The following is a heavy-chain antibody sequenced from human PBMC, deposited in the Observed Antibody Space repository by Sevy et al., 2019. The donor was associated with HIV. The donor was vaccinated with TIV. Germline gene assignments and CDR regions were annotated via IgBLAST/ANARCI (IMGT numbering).Heavy chain of an antibody. V-gene: IGHV1-2*02. J-gene: IGHJ3*02. D-gene: IGHD2-15*01. CDR1: GYTFTGHY. Sequence: ASVKVSCKASGYTFTGHYMHWVRQAPGQGLEWMGWINPNSGSTDYAQKFQGRVTLTRDTSIITAYLELSRLTSDDTAVYYCARVFPYCSGGSCYSPYDAFDIWGQGTMVTVSS. CDR2: INPNSGST. CDR3: ARVFPYCSGGSCYSPYDAFDI.